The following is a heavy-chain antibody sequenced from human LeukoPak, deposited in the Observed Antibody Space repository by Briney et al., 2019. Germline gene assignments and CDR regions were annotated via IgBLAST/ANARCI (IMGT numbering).Heavy chain of an antibody. V-gene: IGHV4-4*07. J-gene: IGHJ6*03. CDR2: IYASGST. CDR3: ARGGYSTPYFYYMDV. Sequence: SETLSLTCTVSGGSISNYYWSWIRQPAGKGLEWIGRIYASGSTNYNPSLTSRVTMSVDTSKNQFSPKLTSVTAADTAVYYCARGGYSTPYFYYMDVWGKGTTVTASS. D-gene: IGHD4-11*01. CDR1: GGSISNYY.